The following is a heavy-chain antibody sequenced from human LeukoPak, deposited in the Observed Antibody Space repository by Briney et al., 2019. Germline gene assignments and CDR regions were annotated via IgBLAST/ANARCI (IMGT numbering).Heavy chain of an antibody. CDR1: GFTFSSYW. D-gene: IGHD3-3*01. V-gene: IGHV3-7*01. Sequence: GGSLRLSCAASGFTFSSYWMSWVRQAPGKGLEWVANIKQDGSEKYYVDSVKGRFTISRDNAKNSLYLQMNSLRAEDTAVYYCARESITIFGVVIMDYYYYMDVWGKGITVTVSS. CDR3: ARESITIFGVVIMDYYYYMDV. CDR2: IKQDGSEK. J-gene: IGHJ6*03.